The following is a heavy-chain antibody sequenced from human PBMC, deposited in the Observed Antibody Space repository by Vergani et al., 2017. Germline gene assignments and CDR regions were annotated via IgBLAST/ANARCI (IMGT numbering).Heavy chain of an antibody. V-gene: IGHV4-61*02. D-gene: IGHD3/OR15-3a*01. CDR2: VYPSGTT. J-gene: IGHJ5*02. CDR3: ARGWTRTDWFDP. Sequence: QVQLHESGPGLVKPSETLSLFCPVSGVSMQSGSFYWTWIRQTAESRLEGVGRVYPSGTTDYKPSLNGRVTIFVDKSKNILSLRLNSVTAADTAVYYCARGWTRTDWFDPWGQGTLVTVSS. CDR1: GVSMQSGSFY.